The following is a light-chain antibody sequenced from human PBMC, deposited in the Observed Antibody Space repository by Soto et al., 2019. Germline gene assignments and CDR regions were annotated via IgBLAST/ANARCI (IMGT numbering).Light chain of an antibody. CDR1: QSISSY. Sequence: DIQMTQSPASLSASVGDRVTITCRASQSISSYLNWYQQKPGKAPQLLIYAASSLQSGVPSRFSGRGSGTAFTLTISCLQSADFATHYCQQYYSFPLLTFGQGTRLAIK. V-gene: IGKV1-39*01. CDR2: AAS. J-gene: IGKJ5*01. CDR3: QQYYSFPLLT.